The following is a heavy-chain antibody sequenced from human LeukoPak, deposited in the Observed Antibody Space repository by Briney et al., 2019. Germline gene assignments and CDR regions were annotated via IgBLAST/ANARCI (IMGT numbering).Heavy chain of an antibody. CDR3: ARGWDGLFD. D-gene: IGHD3-10*02. CDR2: INASGST. Sequence: SETLSLTCAIYGGSFSGYYWSWISQPPGKGLEWIGEINASGSTNYNPSLKSRVTISVDTSKNQFSLKLTSVTAADTAVYYCARGWDGLFDWGQGTLVTVSS. V-gene: IGHV4-34*01. CDR1: GGSFSGYY. J-gene: IGHJ4*02.